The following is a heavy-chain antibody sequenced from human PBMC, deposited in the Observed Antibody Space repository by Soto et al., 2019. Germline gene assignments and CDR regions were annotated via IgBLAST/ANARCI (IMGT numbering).Heavy chain of an antibody. CDR1: GYTFTNYD. CDR3: ARGKNHDFWTGSSRGMDV. V-gene: IGHV1-8*01. Sequence: QVQLVQSGAEVKKPGASVKVSCKASGYTFTNYDFNWVRQATGQGLEWMGWMNPYNGDTGYAQKFQGRVTLTRDTSIPTAYMELSSLRSDDTAVYYCARGKNHDFWTGSSRGMDVWGQGTTVTVSS. CDR2: MNPYNGDT. J-gene: IGHJ6*02. D-gene: IGHD3-3*01.